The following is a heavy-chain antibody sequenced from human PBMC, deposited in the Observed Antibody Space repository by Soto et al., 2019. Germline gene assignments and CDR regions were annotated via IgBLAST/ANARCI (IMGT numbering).Heavy chain of an antibody. J-gene: IGHJ5*02. CDR3: AREAAETVGDGYWCVP. D-gene: IGHD6-13*01. CDR1: GDSFSGYY. Sequence: QVQLQESGPGLVKPSDTLSLTCTVSGDSFSGYYWSWIRQPAGKGLEWIGRVYTSGNTDYNPSLTSRVTVSVDTSKNQFSLKLRFVTAADTAVYYCAREAAETVGDGYWCVPWGQGTLVTVSS. V-gene: IGHV4-4*07. CDR2: VYTSGNT.